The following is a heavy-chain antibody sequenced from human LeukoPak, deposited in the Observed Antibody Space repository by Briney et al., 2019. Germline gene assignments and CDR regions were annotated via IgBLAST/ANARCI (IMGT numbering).Heavy chain of an antibody. J-gene: IGHJ5*02. D-gene: IGHD3-9*01. CDR3: AKDRYYDILTGLWSWFDP. V-gene: IGHV3-23*01. Sequence: VGSLRLSCAASGFTFSSYAMSWVRQAPGKGLEWFSAISGSGGSTYYADSEKGRFTISRDNSKNTLYLQMNSLRAEDTAVYYCAKDRYYDILTGLWSWFDPWGQGTLVTVSS. CDR2: ISGSGGST. CDR1: GFTFSSYA.